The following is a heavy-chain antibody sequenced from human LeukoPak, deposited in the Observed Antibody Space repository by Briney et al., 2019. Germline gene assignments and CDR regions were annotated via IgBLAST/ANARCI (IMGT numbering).Heavy chain of an antibody. CDR1: GGSISSYY. CDR3: AREVLIFGVVPYFDY. CDR2: IYYSGST. V-gene: IGHV4-59*12. D-gene: IGHD3-3*01. J-gene: IGHJ4*02. Sequence: SETLSLTCTVSGGSISSYYWSWIRQPPGKGLEWIGYIYYSGSTNYNPSLKSRVTISVDTSKNQFSLKLSSVTAADTAVYYCAREVLIFGVVPYFDYWGQGTLVTVSS.